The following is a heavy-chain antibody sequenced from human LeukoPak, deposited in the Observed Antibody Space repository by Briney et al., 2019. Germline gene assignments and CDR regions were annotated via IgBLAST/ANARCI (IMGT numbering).Heavy chain of an antibody. CDR3: TTDLLWFGELGY. D-gene: IGHD3-10*01. V-gene: IGHV3-15*01. CDR1: GFTFSNAW. J-gene: IGHJ4*02. Sequence: GGSLRLSCAASGFTFSNAWMSWVRQAPGKGLEWVGRIKSKTDGGTTDYAAPVKARFTISRDDSKNTLYLQMNSLKTEDTAVYYCTTDLLWFGELGYWGQGTLVTVSS. CDR2: IKSKTDGGTT.